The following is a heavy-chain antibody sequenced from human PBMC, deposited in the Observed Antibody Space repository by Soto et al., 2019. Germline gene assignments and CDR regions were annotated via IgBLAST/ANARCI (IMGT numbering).Heavy chain of an antibody. V-gene: IGHV3-33*01. CDR1: GFSFGGFG. CDR2: IWYDGRKK. CDR3: GRALAGVNDACDM. D-gene: IGHD6-13*01. J-gene: IGHJ3*02. Sequence: QVQLVESGGGVVQPGKSLRLSCSASGFSFGGFGMHWVRQAPGKGLEWVALIWYDGRKKYYADPVKGRFTISRDNSRKTVLLEMTSLRGEDTAVYYCGRALAGVNDACDMWGQGTNVTVSP.